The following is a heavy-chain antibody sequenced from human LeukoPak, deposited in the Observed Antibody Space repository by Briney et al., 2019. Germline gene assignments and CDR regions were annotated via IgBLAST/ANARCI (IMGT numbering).Heavy chain of an antibody. Sequence: PPGGSLRLSCAASGFTFDDYAMHWVRQAPGKGLEWVSGISWNSGSIGYADSVKGRFTISRDNAKNSLYLQMNSLRAEDTAVYYCAKDSRTQGSSLVKDYWGQGTLVTVSS. J-gene: IGHJ4*02. CDR1: GFTFDDYA. V-gene: IGHV3-9*01. D-gene: IGHD6-13*01. CDR2: ISWNSGSI. CDR3: AKDSRTQGSSLVKDY.